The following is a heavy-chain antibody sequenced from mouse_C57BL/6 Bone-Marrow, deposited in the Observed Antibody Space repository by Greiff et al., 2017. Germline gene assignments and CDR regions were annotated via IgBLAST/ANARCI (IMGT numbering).Heavy chain of an antibody. CDR3: ARSDYYGSSSWLAY. Sequence: VQLQESGPELVKPGASVKISCKASGYAFSSSWMNWVKQRPGKGLEWIGRIYPGDGDTNYNGKFKGKATLTADKSSSTAYMQLSSLTSEDSAVYFCARSDYYGSSSWLAYWGQGTLVTVSA. J-gene: IGHJ3*01. D-gene: IGHD1-1*01. CDR1: GYAFSSSW. CDR2: IYPGDGDT. V-gene: IGHV1-82*01.